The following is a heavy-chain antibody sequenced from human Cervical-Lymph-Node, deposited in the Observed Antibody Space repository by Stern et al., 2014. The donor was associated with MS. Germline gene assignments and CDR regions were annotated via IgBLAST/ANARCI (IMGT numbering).Heavy chain of an antibody. J-gene: IGHJ6*02. D-gene: IGHD5-18*01. V-gene: IGHV3-30*04. CDR1: GFTFSSYA. CDR3: ARDVDTAMVDYYYYYGMDV. Sequence: VQLVESGGGVVQPGRSLRLSCAASGFTFSSYAMHWVRQAPGKGLEWVAVISYDGSNKYYADSVKGRFTISRDNSKNTLYLQMNSLRAEDTAVYYCARDVDTAMVDYYYYYGMDVWGQGTTVTVSS. CDR2: ISYDGSNK.